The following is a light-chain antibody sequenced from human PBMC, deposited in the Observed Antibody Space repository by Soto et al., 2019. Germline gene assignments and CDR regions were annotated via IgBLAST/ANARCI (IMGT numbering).Light chain of an antibody. CDR2: GAF. CDR3: QQYGSSPPWT. J-gene: IGKJ1*01. CDR1: QSVNSN. Sequence: EIVLAQSPATLSLSPGERATLSCRTSQSVNSNLAWYQQKLGQAPRLLMFGAFTRATGIPARFSGSGSGTDFTLTISRLEPEDFAVYYCQQYGSSPPWTFGQGTKVDI. V-gene: IGKV3-20*01.